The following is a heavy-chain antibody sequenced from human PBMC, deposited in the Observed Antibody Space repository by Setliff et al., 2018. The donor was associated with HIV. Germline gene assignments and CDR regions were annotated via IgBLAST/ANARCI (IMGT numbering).Heavy chain of an antibody. D-gene: IGHD3-10*01. Sequence: GGSLRLSCAASGITFSRYAMHWVRQAPGKGLEYVSGIKSDGGSTYYANSVKGRFTISRGNSKNTLYLQMNSLRAEDTAVYYCATRVTDVWGQGTTVTVSS. CDR3: ATRVTDV. CDR2: IKSDGGST. V-gene: IGHV3-64*01. J-gene: IGHJ6*02. CDR1: GITFSRYA.